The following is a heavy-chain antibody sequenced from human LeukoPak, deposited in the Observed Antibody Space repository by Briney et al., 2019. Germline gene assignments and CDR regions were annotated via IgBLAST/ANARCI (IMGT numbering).Heavy chain of an antibody. CDR2: IYDSGNT. CDR1: GVSISSYY. J-gene: IGHJ5*02. CDR3: ARATVTTRYNWFDP. Sequence: SETLSLTCSVSGVSISSYYWSWIRQPPGMGLEWIGYIYDSGNTNYNPSLKSRVTISGDTAKNQFSLKLSSVTAADTAMYYCARATVTTRYNWFDPWGQGTLVTVSS. V-gene: IGHV4-59*08. D-gene: IGHD4-17*01.